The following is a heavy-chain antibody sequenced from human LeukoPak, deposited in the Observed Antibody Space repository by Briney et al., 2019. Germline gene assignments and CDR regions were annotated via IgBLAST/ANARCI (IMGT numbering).Heavy chain of an antibody. CDR1: GFTFSDCY. V-gene: IGHV3-11*01. CDR2: VTSSGSAI. CDR3: AREEVKSFDN. Sequence: GGSLRLSCAASGFTFSDCYMSWLRQAPGKGLEWVSSVTSSGSAIFYADSVKGRFTISRDNAKNSLYLQMNSLRAEDTALYYCAREEVKSFDNWGQGTLVTVSS. J-gene: IGHJ4*02.